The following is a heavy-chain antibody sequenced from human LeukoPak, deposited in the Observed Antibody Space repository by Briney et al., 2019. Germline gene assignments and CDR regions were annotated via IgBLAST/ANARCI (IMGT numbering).Heavy chain of an antibody. Sequence: GGSLRLSCAASGFIFSSYSMSWVRQAPGKGLEWVSAISGSGGSTYYADSVKGRFTISRDNSKNTLYLQMNSLRAEDTAVYYCAKDIGITIFGVVKAFDYWGQGTLVTVSS. CDR3: AKDIGITIFGVVKAFDY. D-gene: IGHD3-3*01. V-gene: IGHV3-23*01. CDR2: ISGSGGST. CDR1: GFIFSSYS. J-gene: IGHJ4*02.